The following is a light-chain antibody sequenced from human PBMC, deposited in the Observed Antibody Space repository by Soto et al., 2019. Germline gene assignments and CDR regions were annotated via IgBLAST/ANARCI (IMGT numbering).Light chain of an antibody. CDR1: QSISSW. V-gene: IGKV1-5*03. CDR3: QQYNSFPT. Sequence: DIQMTQSPSTLSASVGDRVTITCRASQSISSWLAWYQQKPGKAPKLLIYKAPSLESGVPSRFSGSGSGTEFSLTISSLQTDDFATYYCQQYNSFPTFGQETKVDIK. J-gene: IGKJ1*01. CDR2: KAP.